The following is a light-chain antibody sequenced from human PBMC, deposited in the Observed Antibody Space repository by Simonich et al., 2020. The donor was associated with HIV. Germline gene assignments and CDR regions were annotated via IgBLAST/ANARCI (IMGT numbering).Light chain of an antibody. V-gene: IGKV1-5*03. J-gene: IGKJ3*01. CDR2: KAS. Sequence: DIQMTQSPSSLSAFVGNRFTITCRAIQGISNSLAWYQQKQWKAPKLLIYKASSLESGVPSRFSGSGSGTEFTLTISSLQPDDSATYYCQQYNTYPITFGPGTKVDIK. CDR1: QGISNS. CDR3: QQYNTYPIT.